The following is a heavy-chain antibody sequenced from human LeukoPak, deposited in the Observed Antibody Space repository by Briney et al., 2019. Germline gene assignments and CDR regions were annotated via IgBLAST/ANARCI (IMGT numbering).Heavy chain of an antibody. Sequence: ASVKVSCKVSGYTLTELSMHWVRQAPGKGLEWMGGFDPEDGETIYAQKFQGRVTMTEDTSTDTAYMELSSLRSEDTAVYYCATEGDGYNRRYYYYGMDVWGQGTTVTVS. J-gene: IGHJ6*02. CDR2: FDPEDGET. CDR3: ATEGDGYNRRYYYYGMDV. CDR1: GYTLTELS. D-gene: IGHD5-24*01. V-gene: IGHV1-24*01.